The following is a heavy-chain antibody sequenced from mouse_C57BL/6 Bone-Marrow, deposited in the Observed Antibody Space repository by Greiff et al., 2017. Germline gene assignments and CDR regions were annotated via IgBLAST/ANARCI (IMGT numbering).Heavy chain of an antibody. V-gene: IGHV2-9-1*01. CDR1: GFSLTSYA. J-gene: IGHJ3*01. CDR2: ICTGGGT. Sequence: VKLVESGPGLVAPSQSLSITCTVSGFSLTSYAISWVRQPPGKGLEWLGVICTGGGTNYNSALKSSMSISKDNSTSQVFLKMNSLQTDDTARYYGARSYGGYYGGFAYWGQGTLVTVSA. D-gene: IGHD2-3*01. CDR3: ARSYGGYYGGFAY.